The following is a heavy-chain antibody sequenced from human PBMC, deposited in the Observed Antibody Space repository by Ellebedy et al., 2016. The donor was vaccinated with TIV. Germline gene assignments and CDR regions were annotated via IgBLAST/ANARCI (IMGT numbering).Heavy chain of an antibody. V-gene: IGHV3-48*04. D-gene: IGHD4-17*01. CDR3: AREDFGDYVNPAGAFDI. CDR2: ISSRSSSI. J-gene: IGHJ3*02. CDR1: RFTFSTYS. Sequence: GGSLRLXCAASRFTFSTYSMNWVRQAPGKGLEWVSYISSRSSSIYYADSVKGRFTISRDNAKNSLYLQMNSLRAEDTAVYYCAREDFGDYVNPAGAFDIWGQGTMVTVSS.